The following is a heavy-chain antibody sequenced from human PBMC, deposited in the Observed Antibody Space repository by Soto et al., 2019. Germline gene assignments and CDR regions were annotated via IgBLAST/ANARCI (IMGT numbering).Heavy chain of an antibody. CDR2: IYYSGST. V-gene: IGHV4-59*08. D-gene: IGHD3-22*01. CDR3: ARYVPYYYESSGYLGIDY. J-gene: IGHJ4*02. CDR1: GGSICSYY. Sequence: PSETLSLTCTVSGGSICSYYWSWIRQPPGKGLEWIGYIYYSGSTNYNPSLKSRVTISVDTSKNQFSLKLSSVTAADTAVYYCARYVPYYYESSGYLGIDYWGQGTLVTLSS.